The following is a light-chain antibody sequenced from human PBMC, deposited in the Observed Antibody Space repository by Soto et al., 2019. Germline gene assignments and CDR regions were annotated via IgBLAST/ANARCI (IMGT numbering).Light chain of an antibody. CDR2: RNN. J-gene: IGLJ2*01. CDR1: SSNIGSNY. CDR3: AAWDDSLSGRVV. V-gene: IGLV1-47*01. Sequence: QSVLTQPPSASGTPGQRVTISCSGSSSNIGSNYVYWYQQLPGTAPKLLIYRNNQRPSGVPDRFSGSKSGTSASLAISGPRSEDEADYYCAAWDDSLSGRVVFGGGTKVTVL.